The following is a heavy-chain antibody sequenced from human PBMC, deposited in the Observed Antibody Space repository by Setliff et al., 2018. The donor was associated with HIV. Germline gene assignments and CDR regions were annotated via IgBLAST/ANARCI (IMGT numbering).Heavy chain of an antibody. D-gene: IGHD2-15*01. V-gene: IGHV4-31*03. CDR1: GGSISSGGHY. J-gene: IGHJ3*02. CDR3: AREVDKRQDSDAFDI. Sequence: SETLSLTCSVSGGSISSGGHYWSWIRQQPGKGLEWIGYIHYTGNAYYTPSLQSRATISVDTSKNQFSLKLNSVTAADTAVYFCAREVDKRQDSDAFDIWGPGTMVTVSS. CDR2: IHYTGNA.